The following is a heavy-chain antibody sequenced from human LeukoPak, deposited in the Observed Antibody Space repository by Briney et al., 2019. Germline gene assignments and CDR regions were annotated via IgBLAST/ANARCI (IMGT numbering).Heavy chain of an antibody. Sequence: GASVKVSCKASGGTFSGYAISWVRQAPGQGLEWMGGIIPIFGTANYAQKFQGRVTITTDESTSTAYMELSSLRSEDTAVYYCARGRRYCSSTSCSLDPWGQGTLVTVSS. CDR2: IIPIFGTA. J-gene: IGHJ5*02. CDR1: GGTFSGYA. V-gene: IGHV1-69*05. CDR3: ARGRRYCSSTSCSLDP. D-gene: IGHD2-2*01.